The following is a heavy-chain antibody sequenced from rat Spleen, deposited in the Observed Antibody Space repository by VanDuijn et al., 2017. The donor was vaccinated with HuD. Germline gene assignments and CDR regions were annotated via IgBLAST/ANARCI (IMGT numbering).Heavy chain of an antibody. D-gene: IGHD1-6*01. J-gene: IGHJ3*01. V-gene: IGHV2S12*01. CDR3: ARWKYTTDWFAY. Sequence: QVQLKESGPGLVQPSQTLSLTCTVSGFSLTSNGVSWVRQPPGKGLEWIAAISTGGNTYYNSGLKSRLGISRDTSKSQVFLKMNNLQTEDTAMYFCARWKYTTDWFAYWGQGTLVTVSS. CDR2: ISTGGNT. CDR1: GFSLTSNG.